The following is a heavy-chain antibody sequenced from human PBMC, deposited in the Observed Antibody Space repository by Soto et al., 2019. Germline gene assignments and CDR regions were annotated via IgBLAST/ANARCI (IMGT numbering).Heavy chain of an antibody. CDR3: ARDRTSGGLFDY. CDR2: INPSGGSA. D-gene: IGHD2-15*01. J-gene: IGHJ4*02. V-gene: IGHV1-46*01. Sequence: ASVKVSFKASGYTFTSYYMHWVRQAPGQGLEWMGIINPSGGSANYAQKFQGRVTMTRDTSTSTVYMELSSLRSDDTAVYYCARDRTSGGLFDYWGQGTLVTVSS. CDR1: GYTFTSYY.